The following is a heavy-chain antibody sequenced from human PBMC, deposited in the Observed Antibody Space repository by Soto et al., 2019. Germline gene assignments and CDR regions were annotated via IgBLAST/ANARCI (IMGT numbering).Heavy chain of an antibody. CDR3: ASSLRYFQH. V-gene: IGHV3-48*02. Sequence: GGSLRLSCAASGFTFSSYSMNWVRQAPGKGLEWVSYISSSSTIYYADSVKGRFTISRDNAKNSLYLQMNSLRDEDTAVYYCASSLRYFQHWGQGTLVTVSS. CDR1: GFTFSSYS. J-gene: IGHJ1*01. CDR2: ISSSSTI.